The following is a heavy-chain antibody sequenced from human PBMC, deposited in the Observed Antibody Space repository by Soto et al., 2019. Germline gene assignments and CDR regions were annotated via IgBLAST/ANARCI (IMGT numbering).Heavy chain of an antibody. V-gene: IGHV1-2*02. CDR3: AREFDDSSSPRFDP. J-gene: IGHJ5*02. CDR2: INPNSGGT. CDR1: GYTFTGYY. Sequence: ASVKVSCKASGYTFTGYYMHWVRQAPGQGLEWMGWINPNSGGTNYAQKFQGRVTMTRDTSISIAYMELSRLRSDDTAAYYCAREFDDSSSPRFDPWGQGTLVTVSS. D-gene: IGHD6-6*01.